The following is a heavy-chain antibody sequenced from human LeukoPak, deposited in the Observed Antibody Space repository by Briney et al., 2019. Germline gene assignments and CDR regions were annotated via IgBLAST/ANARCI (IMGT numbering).Heavy chain of an antibody. D-gene: IGHD4-17*01. CDR1: GFTFSNHE. J-gene: IGHJ4*02. Sequence: GGSLRLSCAASGFTFSNHEMKWVRQAPGKGLEWVSYISSSGSTIYYADSVKGRFTISRDNAKNSLYLQMNSLRAEDTAVYYCARVNGDRYYFDYWGQGTLVTVSS. CDR2: ISSSGSTI. V-gene: IGHV3-48*03. CDR3: ARVNGDRYYFDY.